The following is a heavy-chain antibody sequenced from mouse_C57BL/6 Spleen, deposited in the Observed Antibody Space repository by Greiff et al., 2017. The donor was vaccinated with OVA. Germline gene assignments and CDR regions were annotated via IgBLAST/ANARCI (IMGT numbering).Heavy chain of an antibody. CDR3: ARGIYYYGSSYVDYAMDY. CDR1: GYTFTSYW. D-gene: IGHD1-1*01. J-gene: IGHJ4*01. Sequence: QVQLKQPGAELVRPGSSVKLSCKASGYTFTSYWMHWVKQRPIQGLEWIGNIDPSDSETHYNHKFKDKATLTVDKSSSIAYMQLSSLTSEDSAVYYCARGIYYYGSSYVDYAMDYWGQGTSVTVSS. V-gene: IGHV1-52*01. CDR2: IDPSDSET.